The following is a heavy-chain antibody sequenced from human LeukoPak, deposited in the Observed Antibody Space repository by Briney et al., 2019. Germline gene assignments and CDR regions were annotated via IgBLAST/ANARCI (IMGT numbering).Heavy chain of an antibody. V-gene: IGHV4-61*02. CDR1: GGSISSGSYY. J-gene: IGHJ2*01. CDR3: ARWGEVYWYFDL. Sequence: SQTLSLACTVSGGSISSGSYYWSWIRQPAGKGLEWIGRIYTSGSTNYNPSLKSRVTISVDTSKNQFSLRLSSVTAADTAVYYCARWGEVYWYFDLWGRGTLVTVSS. D-gene: IGHD3-16*01. CDR2: IYTSGST.